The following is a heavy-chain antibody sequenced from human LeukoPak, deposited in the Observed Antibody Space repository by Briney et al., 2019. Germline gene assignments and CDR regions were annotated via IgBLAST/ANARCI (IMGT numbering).Heavy chain of an antibody. D-gene: IGHD4-17*01. CDR2: IWYDGSNK. CDR1: GFTFSSYG. Sequence: GGSLRLPCAASGFTFSSYGMHWVRQAPGKGLEWVAVIWYDGSNKYYADSVKGRFTISRDNSKNTLYLQMNSLRAEDTAVYYCARYNDYGDSLDYWGQGTLVTVSS. J-gene: IGHJ4*02. V-gene: IGHV3-33*01. CDR3: ARYNDYGDSLDY.